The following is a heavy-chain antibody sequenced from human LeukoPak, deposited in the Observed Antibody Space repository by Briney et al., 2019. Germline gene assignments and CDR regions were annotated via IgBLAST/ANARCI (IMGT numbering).Heavy chain of an antibody. D-gene: IGHD6-19*01. V-gene: IGHV4-39*07. CDR1: GGSISSSSYY. CDR3: AREKRPIAVAGTGEIDY. CDR2: IYYSGST. Sequence: SETLSLTCTVSGGSISSSSYYWGWIRQPPGKGLEWIGSIYYSGSTYYNPSLKSRVTISVDTSKNQFSLKLSSVTAADTAVYYCAREKRPIAVAGTGEIDYWGQGTLVTVSS. J-gene: IGHJ4*02.